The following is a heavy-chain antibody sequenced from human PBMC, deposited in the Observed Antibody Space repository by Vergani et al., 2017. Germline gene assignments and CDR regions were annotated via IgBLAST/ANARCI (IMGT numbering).Heavy chain of an antibody. V-gene: IGHV4-4*07. Sequence: QVQLQESGPGLVKPSETLSLTCTVSGGSISSYYWSWIRQPAGKGLEWIGRIYTSGSTNYNPSLKSRVTMSVDTSKNQFSLKLSSVTAADTAVYYCARDFHFFCSGSKHRYYYYMDVWGKGTTVTVSS. J-gene: IGHJ6*03. CDR2: IYTSGST. D-gene: IGHD3-3*01. CDR1: GGSISSYY. CDR3: ARDFHFFCSGSKHRYYYYMDV.